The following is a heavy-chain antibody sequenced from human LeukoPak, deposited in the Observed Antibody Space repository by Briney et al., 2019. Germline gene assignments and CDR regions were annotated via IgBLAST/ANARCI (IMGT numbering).Heavy chain of an antibody. J-gene: IGHJ6*03. CDR3: AREAVDYDFWSGYYTGMSYYMDV. V-gene: IGHV1-69*05. D-gene: IGHD3-3*01. CDR1: GGTFSSYA. Sequence: GASVKVPCKASGGTFSSYAISWVRQAPGQGLEWMGGIIPIFGTANYAQKFQGRVTITTDESTSTAYMELSSLRSEDTAVYYCAREAVDYDFWSGYYTGMSYYMDVWGKGTTVTVSS. CDR2: IIPIFGTA.